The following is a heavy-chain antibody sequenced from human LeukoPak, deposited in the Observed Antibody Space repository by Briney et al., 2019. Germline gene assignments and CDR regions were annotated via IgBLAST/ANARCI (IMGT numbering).Heavy chain of an antibody. CDR2: IYFTGST. CDR1: SGSISTYY. V-gene: IGHV4-59*01. Sequence: SETLSLTCTVSSGSISTYYWNWIRQTPGKGLEWLGNIYFTGSTKYNPSLKSRVAISLDTSKNQFSLYLSSVTAADTAVYYCVRAGVGWLQSMGPFDFWGQGTLVTVSS. CDR3: VRAGVGWLQSMGPFDF. D-gene: IGHD5-24*01. J-gene: IGHJ4*02.